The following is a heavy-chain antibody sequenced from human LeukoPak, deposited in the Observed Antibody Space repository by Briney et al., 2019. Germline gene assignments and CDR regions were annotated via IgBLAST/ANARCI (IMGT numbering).Heavy chain of an antibody. J-gene: IGHJ4*02. CDR3: EREWCELRYFHWLNPPKSLLDY. V-gene: IGHV1-8*01. D-gene: IGHD3-9*01. CDR2: MNPNSGNT. Sequence: ASVKVSCKASGYTFTSYDINWVRQATGQGLEWMGWMNPNSGNTGYAQKVQGRVTMTRNTSKSTAYMELNSLRSEDTAVYYCEREWCELRYFHWLNPPKSLLDYWGQGTLGTVSS. CDR1: GYTFTSYD.